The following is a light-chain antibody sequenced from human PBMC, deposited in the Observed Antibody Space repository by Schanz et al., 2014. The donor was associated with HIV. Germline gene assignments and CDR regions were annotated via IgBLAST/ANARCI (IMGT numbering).Light chain of an antibody. J-gene: IGLJ3*02. Sequence: QSVLTQPPSASGTPGQRVTISCSGSSSNIGSNYVYWYQQLPGTAPKLLIQADIQRPSGVPDRFSGSGSGTSASLAISGLQSEDEADYYCAGWDDSLNVWVFGGGTKLTVL. CDR3: AGWDDSLNVWV. CDR1: SSNIGSNY. V-gene: IGLV1-44*01. CDR2: ADI.